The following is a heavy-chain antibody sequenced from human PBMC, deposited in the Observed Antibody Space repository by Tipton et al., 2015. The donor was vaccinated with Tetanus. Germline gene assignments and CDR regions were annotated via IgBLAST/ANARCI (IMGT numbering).Heavy chain of an antibody. Sequence: SLRLSCATSGLFFKNDWMNWVRQAPGKGLEWVGRIKSKTDGRTTDYAARVKDRVSISSDDSKNTLYLHMNSLKTEDSAVYYCSTSGIVGFGFRVCFRGRGTPVPVSS. D-gene: IGHD3-16*01. J-gene: IGHJ4*02. CDR3: STSGIVGFGFRVCF. CDR2: IKSKTDGRTT. V-gene: IGHV3-15*07. CDR1: GLFFKNDW.